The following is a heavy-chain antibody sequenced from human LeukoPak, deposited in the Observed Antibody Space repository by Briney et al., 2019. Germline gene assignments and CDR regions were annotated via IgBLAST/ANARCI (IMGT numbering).Heavy chain of an antibody. CDR1: GFTFSSYS. D-gene: IGHD3-22*01. CDR2: ISSSSSAK. Sequence: GGSLRLSCAASGFTFSSYSMNWVRQAPGKGLEWVSYISSSSSAKYYTDSVKGRFTISRDNAKNSLYLQMNSLRDKDTAVYYCARDQWDYYDSSIDYWGQGTLVTVSS. J-gene: IGHJ4*02. V-gene: IGHV3-48*02. CDR3: ARDQWDYYDSSIDY.